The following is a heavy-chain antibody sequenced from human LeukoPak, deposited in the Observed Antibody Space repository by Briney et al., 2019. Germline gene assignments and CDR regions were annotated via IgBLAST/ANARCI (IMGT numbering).Heavy chain of an antibody. J-gene: IGHJ4*02. Sequence: GGSLRLSCAASGFTFSSYWMYWVRQAPGKGLVWVSRINSDGSTTSYADSVKGRFTISRDNAKNTLYLQMNSLRADDTAVYYCTKDDDSTSYYFDCWGQGTLVTVSS. CDR2: INSDGSTT. D-gene: IGHD2-2*01. CDR1: GFTFSSYW. CDR3: TKDDDSTSYYFDC. V-gene: IGHV3-74*01.